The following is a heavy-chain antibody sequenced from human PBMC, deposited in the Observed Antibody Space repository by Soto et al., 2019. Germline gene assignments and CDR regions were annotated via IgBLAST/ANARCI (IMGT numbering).Heavy chain of an antibody. J-gene: IGHJ4*02. CDR3: ARDGELELRGGIGY. D-gene: IGHD1-7*01. CDR2: IIPIFGTA. CDR1: GGTFSSYA. Sequence: QVQLVQSGAEVKKPGSSVKVSCKASGGTFSSYAISWVRQAPGQGLEWMGGIIPIFGTANYAQKFQGRVTITADESTSTDYMEMSSVRAEGTGVYYCARDGELELRGGIGYWGQGTLVTVSS. V-gene: IGHV1-69*01.